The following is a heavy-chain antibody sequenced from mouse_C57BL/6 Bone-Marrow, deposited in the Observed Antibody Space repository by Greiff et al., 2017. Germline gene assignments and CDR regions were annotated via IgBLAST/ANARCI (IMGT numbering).Heavy chain of an antibody. CDR3: ARHEVYSPFYDGYYWFAY. V-gene: IGHV1-62-2*01. D-gene: IGHD2-3*01. CDR2: FYPGSGSI. CDR1: GYTFTAYT. Sequence: QVQLQQSGAELVKPGASVKLSCKASGYTFTAYTIHWVKQRSGQGLEWIGWFYPGSGSIKYNEKFKDKATLTADKSSSPVYMELSRLTSEVSAVYCCARHEVYSPFYDGYYWFAYWGQGTLVTVSA. J-gene: IGHJ3*01.